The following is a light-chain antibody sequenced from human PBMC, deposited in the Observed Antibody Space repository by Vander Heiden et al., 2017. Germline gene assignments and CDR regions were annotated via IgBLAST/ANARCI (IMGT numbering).Light chain of an antibody. CDR2: GAS. CDR3: QQYNNWLT. J-gene: IGKJ2*01. CDR1: QSVSSN. V-gene: IGKV3-15*01. Sequence: EIVMTQSPATLSVSPGERATLSCRASQSVSSNLAWYQQKPGQAPRLLIYGASTRANGIPDRFSGSGSGTEFTLTISSLQSEDFAVYYWQQYNNWLTFGQGTKLEIK.